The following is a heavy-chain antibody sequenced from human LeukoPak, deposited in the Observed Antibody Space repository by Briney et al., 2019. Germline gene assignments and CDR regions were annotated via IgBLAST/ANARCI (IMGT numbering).Heavy chain of an antibody. CDR1: GFTFSSYW. CDR3: AKVDGYYYGSGSYSHDY. D-gene: IGHD3-10*01. V-gene: IGHV3-74*01. Sequence: GGSLRLSCAASGFTFSSYWMHWVRQAPGKGLVWVSRINTDGSSTSYADSVKGRFTISRDNAKNTLYLQMNSLRAEDTAVYYCAKVDGYYYGSGSYSHDYWGQGTLVTVSS. J-gene: IGHJ4*02. CDR2: INTDGSST.